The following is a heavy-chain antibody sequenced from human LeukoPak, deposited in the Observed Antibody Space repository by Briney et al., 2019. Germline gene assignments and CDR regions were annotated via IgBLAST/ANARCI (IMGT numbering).Heavy chain of an antibody. CDR1: GGSISSYY. J-gene: IGHJ4*02. CDR2: IYYSGST. V-gene: IGHV4-59*01. Sequence: SETLSLTCTVSGGSISSYYWSWIRQPPGKGLEWIGYIYYSGSTNYNPSLKSRGTISVDTSKNQFSLKLSSVTAAGTAVYYCARTLPDGYNDYWGQGTLVTVSS. CDR3: ARTLPDGYNDY. D-gene: IGHD5-24*01.